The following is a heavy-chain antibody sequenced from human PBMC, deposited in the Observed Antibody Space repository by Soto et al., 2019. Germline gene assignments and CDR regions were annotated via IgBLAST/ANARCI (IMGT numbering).Heavy chain of an antibody. D-gene: IGHD2-15*01. V-gene: IGHV3-21*01. CDR3: ARDQGGHCSGGSCYYLGMDV. CDR1: GFTFSSYS. J-gene: IGHJ6*02. Sequence: GGSLRLSCAASGFTFSSYSMNWVRQAPGKGLEWVSSISSSSSYIYYADSVKGRFTISRDNAKNSLYLQMNSLRAEDTAVYYFARDQGGHCSGGSCYYLGMDVWGQGTTVTVSS. CDR2: ISSSSSYI.